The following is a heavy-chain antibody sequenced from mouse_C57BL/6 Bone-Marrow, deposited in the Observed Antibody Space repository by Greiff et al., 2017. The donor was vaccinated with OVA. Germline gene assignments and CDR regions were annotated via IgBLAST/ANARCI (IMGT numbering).Heavy chain of an antibody. Sequence: SGPALVKPGASVPIPCTASGYTFTDYHMDWVQQRPGTSLEWIGDINPNNGGTIYNQKFKGKATLTVDKSSSTAYMELRSLTSEDTAVYYCARYHGSSYVYWYFDVWGTGTTVTVSS. V-gene: IGHV1-18*01. CDR2: INPNNGGT. D-gene: IGHD1-1*01. CDR3: ARYHGSSYVYWYFDV. J-gene: IGHJ1*03. CDR1: GYTFTDYH.